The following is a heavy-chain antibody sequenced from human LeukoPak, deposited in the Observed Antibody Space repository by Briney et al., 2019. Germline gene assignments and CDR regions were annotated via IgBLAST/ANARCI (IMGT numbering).Heavy chain of an antibody. Sequence: SETLSLTCAVSGGSISSGGYSWSWIRQPPGKGLEWIGYIYHSGSTYYNPSLKSRVTISVDTSKNQFSLKLSSVTAADTAVYYCARGRPNYDILTGYSPPFDYWGQGTLVTVSS. J-gene: IGHJ4*02. CDR1: GGSISSGGYS. D-gene: IGHD3-9*01. V-gene: IGHV4-30-2*01. CDR3: ARGRPNYDILTGYSPPFDY. CDR2: IYHSGST.